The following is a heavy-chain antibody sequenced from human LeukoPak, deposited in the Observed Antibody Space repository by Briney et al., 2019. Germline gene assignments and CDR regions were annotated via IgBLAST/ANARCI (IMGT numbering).Heavy chain of an antibody. V-gene: IGHV1-46*01. J-gene: IGHJ4*02. CDR2: INPSGGST. CDR1: GYTFTSYY. D-gene: IGHD1-1*01. Sequence: AASVKVSCKASGYTFTSYYMHWVRQAPGQGLEWMGIINPSGGSTSYAQKFQGRVTMTRDTSTSTVYMELSSLRSEDTAVYYCARVIRGLRYKDNSDVIDYWGQGTLVTVSS. CDR3: ARVIRGLRYKDNSDVIDY.